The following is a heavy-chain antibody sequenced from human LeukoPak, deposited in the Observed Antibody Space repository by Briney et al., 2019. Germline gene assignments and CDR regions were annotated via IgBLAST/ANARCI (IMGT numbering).Heavy chain of an antibody. CDR2: ISGSGGST. CDR3: AKDGALLRWPVYYFDY. V-gene: IGHV3-23*01. CDR1: GFTVSSNY. J-gene: IGHJ4*02. D-gene: IGHD4-23*01. Sequence: PGGSLRLSCAASGFTVSSNYMSWVRQAPGKGLEWVSAISGSGGSTYYADSVKGRFTISRDNSKNTLYLQMNSLRAEDTAVYYCAKDGALLRWPVYYFDYWGQGTLVTVSS.